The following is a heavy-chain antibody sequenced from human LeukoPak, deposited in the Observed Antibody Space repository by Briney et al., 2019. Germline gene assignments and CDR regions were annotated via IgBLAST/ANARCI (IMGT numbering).Heavy chain of an antibody. Sequence: SETLSLTCAVYGGSFSGYYWSWIRQPPGKGLEWIGEINHSGSTNYNPSLKSRVTISVDTSKNQFSLKLSSVTAADTAVYYCATPGGHSSSKYYYYGMDVWGQGTTVTVSS. CDR3: ATPGGHSSSKYYYYGMDV. CDR1: GGSFSGYY. J-gene: IGHJ6*02. CDR2: INHSGST. V-gene: IGHV4-34*01. D-gene: IGHD6-6*01.